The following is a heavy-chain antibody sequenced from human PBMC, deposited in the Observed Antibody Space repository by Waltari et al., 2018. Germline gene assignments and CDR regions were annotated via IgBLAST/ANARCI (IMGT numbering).Heavy chain of an antibody. J-gene: IGHJ3*02. Sequence: EVQLLVSGGGLVQPGGSLRLSCAASGFTFSSYAMSWVRQAPGKGLEWVSAISGSGGSTYYADSVKGRFTISRDNSKNTLYLQMNSLRAEDTAVYYCAKVSTMIVVVTIDAFDIWGQGTMVTVSS. D-gene: IGHD3-22*01. V-gene: IGHV3-23*01. CDR1: GFTFSSYA. CDR2: ISGSGGST. CDR3: AKVSTMIVVVTIDAFDI.